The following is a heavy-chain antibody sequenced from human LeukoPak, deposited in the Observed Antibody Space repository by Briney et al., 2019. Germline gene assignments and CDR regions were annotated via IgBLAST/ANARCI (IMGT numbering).Heavy chain of an antibody. CDR2: IYYSGSA. V-gene: IGHV4-39*01. J-gene: IGHJ5*02. Sequence: PSETLSPTCSVSGGSISDSNYYWGWIRQPPGRGLEWIANIYYSGSAYYSPSLKSRVTVSVDTSKNQFSLKLNSATAADTAVYYCARQSTIAAARIDPWGQGTLVTVSS. D-gene: IGHD6-25*01. CDR3: ARQSTIAAARIDP. CDR1: GGSISDSNYY.